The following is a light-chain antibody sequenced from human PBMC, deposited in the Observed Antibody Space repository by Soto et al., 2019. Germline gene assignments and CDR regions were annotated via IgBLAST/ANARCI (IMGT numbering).Light chain of an antibody. CDR2: DVS. CDR1: SSDVGGYNY. J-gene: IGLJ2*01. CDR3: SSYTRSSTLV. Sequence: QSALTQPASVSGSPGQSITLSCTGTSSDVGGYNYVSWYQQHPGKAPKLMIYDVSNRPSGVSNRFSGSKSGNTASLTISGLQAEDEADYCCSSYTRSSTLVFGGGTKLTVL. V-gene: IGLV2-14*01.